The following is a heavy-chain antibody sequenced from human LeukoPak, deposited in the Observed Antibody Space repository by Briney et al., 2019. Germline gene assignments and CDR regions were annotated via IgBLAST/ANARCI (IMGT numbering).Heavy chain of an antibody. V-gene: IGHV3-49*03. J-gene: IGHJ6*02. CDR3: TRGTTVTNARGPYYYYYGMDV. Sequence: SGGSLRLSCTASGFTFGDYAMRWFRQAQGKGLEWVGFIRSKAYGGTTEYAASVKGRFTISRDDSKSIAYLQMNSLKTEDTAVYYCTRGTTVTNARGPYYYYYGMDVWGQGTTVTVSS. CDR1: GFTFGDYA. D-gene: IGHD4-17*01. CDR2: IRSKAYGGTT.